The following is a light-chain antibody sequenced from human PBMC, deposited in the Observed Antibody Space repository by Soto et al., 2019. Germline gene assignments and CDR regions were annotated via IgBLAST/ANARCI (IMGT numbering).Light chain of an antibody. CDR3: QQYGSSPPRT. CDR2: GAS. Sequence: IVLNQSPATVSLDPGERVTLTCRASESVSTNLAWYQQKPGQAPRLLIYGASTRATDVPDRFSGSGSGADFTLTISRLEPEDFAVYYCQQYGSSPPRTFGQGTKVDIK. J-gene: IGKJ1*01. CDR1: ESVSTN. V-gene: IGKV3-20*01.